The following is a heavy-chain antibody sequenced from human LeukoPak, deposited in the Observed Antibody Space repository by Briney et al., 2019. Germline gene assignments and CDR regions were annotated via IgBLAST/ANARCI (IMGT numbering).Heavy chain of an antibody. Sequence: PGGSLRLSCAASGFTFSSYAMSWVRQAPGKGLEWVSAISGSGGSTYYADSVKGRFTVSRDNSKNTLYLQMNSLRAEDTAVYYCAKDQGYSGYGPGDYWGQGTLVTDSS. CDR2: ISGSGGST. CDR3: AKDQGYSGYGPGDY. D-gene: IGHD5-12*01. CDR1: GFTFSSYA. J-gene: IGHJ4*02. V-gene: IGHV3-23*01.